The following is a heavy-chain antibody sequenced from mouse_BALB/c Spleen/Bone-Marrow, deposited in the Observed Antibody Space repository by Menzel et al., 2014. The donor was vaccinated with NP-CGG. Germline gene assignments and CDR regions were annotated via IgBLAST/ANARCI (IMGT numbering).Heavy chain of an antibody. V-gene: IGHV4-1*02. J-gene: IGHJ3*01. CDR1: GFDFSGFW. CDR3: ARLGYYGGFAY. CDR2: INPDSSTI. D-gene: IGHD2-3*01. Sequence: DVMLVESGGGLVQPGGSLKLSCAASGFDFSGFWMGWVRQAPGKGLEWIGEINPDSSTINYTPSLKDRFIISSDNAKNTLYLQMSRVRSEDTALYYCARLGYYGGFAYWGQGTLVTVSA.